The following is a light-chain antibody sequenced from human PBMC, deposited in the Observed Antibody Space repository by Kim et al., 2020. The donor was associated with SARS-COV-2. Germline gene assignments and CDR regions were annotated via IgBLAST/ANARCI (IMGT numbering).Light chain of an antibody. CDR2: QDT. J-gene: IGLJ2*01. V-gene: IGLV3-1*01. CDR3: QAWDSGTAV. Sequence: SYELTQPPSVSVSPGQTATITCSGSNLGNRYVSWYRQRLGQSPVLVIYQDTKRPSGIPERFSGSNSGNTATLTVSGTQTMDEADYYCQAWDSGTAVFGGGTKLTVL. CDR1: NLGNRY.